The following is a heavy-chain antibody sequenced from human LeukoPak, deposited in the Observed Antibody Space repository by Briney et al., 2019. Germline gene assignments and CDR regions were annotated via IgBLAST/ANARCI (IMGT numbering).Heavy chain of an antibody. CDR3: ARTNWGEGCWFDP. V-gene: IGHV4-34*01. D-gene: IGHD7-27*01. CDR2: INHSGST. Sequence: PSETLSLTCAVYGGSFSGYYWSWIRQPPGKGLEWIGEINHSGSTNYNPSLKSRVTISVDTSKNQFSLKLSSVTAADTAVYYCARTNWGEGCWFDPWGQGTLVTVSS. CDR1: GGSFSGYY. J-gene: IGHJ5*02.